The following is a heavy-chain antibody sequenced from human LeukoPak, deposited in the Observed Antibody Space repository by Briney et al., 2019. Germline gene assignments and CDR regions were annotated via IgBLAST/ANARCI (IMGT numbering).Heavy chain of an antibody. J-gene: IGHJ3*02. CDR1: GFIFSDHY. D-gene: IGHD1-26*01. CDR2: TRNEANIYTT. Sequence: GGSLRLSCAASGFIFSDHYMDWVRQAPGKGLEWVGRTRNEANIYTTKYAASVKGRFTISRDDSKNSLYLQMNSLKTEDTAVYYCASPVGATTVRAFDIWGQGKMVTVSS. V-gene: IGHV3-72*01. CDR3: ASPVGATTVRAFDI.